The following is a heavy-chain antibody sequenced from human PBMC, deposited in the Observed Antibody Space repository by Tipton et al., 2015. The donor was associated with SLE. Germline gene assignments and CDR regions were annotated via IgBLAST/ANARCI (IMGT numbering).Heavy chain of an antibody. CDR1: GFTFSSYG. D-gene: IGHD4-17*01. CDR2: IRYDGSNK. Sequence: GSLRLSCAASGFTFSSYGMHWVRQAPGKGLEWVAFIRYDGSNKYYADSVKGRFTISRDNAKNSLYLQMNSLRAEDTAVYYCARAADYGDYLDYWGQGTLVTVSS. J-gene: IGHJ4*02. V-gene: IGHV3-30*02. CDR3: ARAADYGDYLDY.